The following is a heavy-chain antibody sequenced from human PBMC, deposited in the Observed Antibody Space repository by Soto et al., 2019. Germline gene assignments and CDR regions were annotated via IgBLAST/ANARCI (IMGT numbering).Heavy chain of an antibody. D-gene: IGHD2-8*02. Sequence: GESLKISCKGSGYTFTNYWIGWVRQMPGKGPEWMGIIYPGDSDTKYNPSFQGQVTISADKSITTTYLQWSSLKASDTAIYFCASSVLVTSTMNYFDLWGQGTLVTVSS. CDR1: GYTFTNYW. J-gene: IGHJ4*02. V-gene: IGHV5-51*01. CDR2: IYPGDSDT. CDR3: ASSVLVTSTMNYFDL.